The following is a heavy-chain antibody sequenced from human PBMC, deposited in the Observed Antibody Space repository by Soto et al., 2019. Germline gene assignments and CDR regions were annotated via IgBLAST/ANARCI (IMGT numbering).Heavy chain of an antibody. V-gene: IGHV3-64D*06. CDR2: ISSNGGST. D-gene: IGHD3-22*01. CDR1: ESPVMSSA. CDR3: VKVSFSNRRRHKWLPHG. J-gene: IGHJ6*01. Sequence: SPGLSCASCESPVMSSAVAVSSKTQGKGREYVSAISSNGGSTYYTDSVKSRFTISRDNSKNTLYLQMSSLRAEDTAVYYCVKVSFSNRRRHKWLPHG.